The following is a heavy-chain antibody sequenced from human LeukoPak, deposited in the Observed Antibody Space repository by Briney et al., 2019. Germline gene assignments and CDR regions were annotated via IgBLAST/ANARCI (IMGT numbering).Heavy chain of an antibody. CDR1: GFTFSSYW. V-gene: IGHV3-74*01. CDR2: INSDGSST. J-gene: IGHJ5*02. CDR3: ASLFIPRGKWFDP. D-gene: IGHD1-26*01. Sequence: GGSLRLSCAASGFTFSSYWMHWVRHDQGKGLVWVSRINSDGSSTSYADSVKGRFTISRDNAKNMLYLQMNSLRAEDTAVYYCASLFIPRGKWFDPWGQGTLVTVSS.